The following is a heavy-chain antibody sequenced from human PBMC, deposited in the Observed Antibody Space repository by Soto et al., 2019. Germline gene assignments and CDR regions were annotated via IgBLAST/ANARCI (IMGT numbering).Heavy chain of an antibody. CDR3: SRGLYLDYGQDY. J-gene: IGHJ4*02. V-gene: IGHV3-74*01. D-gene: IGHD4-17*01. Sequence: EVQLVESGGGLIQTGGSLRLSCAASGFTFTDYWMHWARQAPGTGLVWVSRIKADEITTSYADSVKGRFTIFRDNAKNTLYLQMNSLTAKDTAVYYCSRGLYLDYGQDYWGRGTLVTVSS. CDR1: GFTFTDYW. CDR2: IKADEITT.